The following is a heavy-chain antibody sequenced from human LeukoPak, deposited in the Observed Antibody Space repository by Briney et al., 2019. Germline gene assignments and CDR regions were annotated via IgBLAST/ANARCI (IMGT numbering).Heavy chain of an antibody. V-gene: IGHV4-4*07. D-gene: IGHD3-3*01. CDR2: IYTSGST. CDR1: GGSISSYY. CDR3: ARDQLSITIFGVVTDDAFDI. Sequence: SETLSLTCTVSGGSISSYYWSWIRQPAGKGLEWIGRIYTSGSTNYNPSLKSRVTMSVGTSKNQFSLKLSSVTAADTAVYYCARDQLSITIFGVVTDDAFDIWGQGTMVTVSS. J-gene: IGHJ3*02.